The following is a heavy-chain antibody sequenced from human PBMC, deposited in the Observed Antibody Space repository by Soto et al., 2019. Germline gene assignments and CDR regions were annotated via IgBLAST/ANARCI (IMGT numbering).Heavy chain of an antibody. D-gene: IGHD1-1*01. Sequence: GGSLRLSCAASGFTFSSYEMNWVRQAPGKGLEWVSYISSSGSTIYYADSVKGRFTISRDNAKNSLYLQMNSLRAEDTAVYYCAKRGFNWSYFDYWGQGTLVTVSS. J-gene: IGHJ4*02. CDR2: ISSSGSTI. V-gene: IGHV3-48*03. CDR1: GFTFSSYE. CDR3: AKRGFNWSYFDY.